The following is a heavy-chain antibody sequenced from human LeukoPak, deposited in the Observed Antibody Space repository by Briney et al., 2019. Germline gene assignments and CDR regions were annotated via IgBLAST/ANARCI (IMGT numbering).Heavy chain of an antibody. V-gene: IGHV3-7*01. D-gene: IGHD2/OR15-2a*01. CDR3: ARGKTSQNIVTRKTYNWFDP. Sequence: GGSLRLSCAASGFTSSSYWMTWVRQAPGKGLEWVANINQDGSEKYYVDSVKGRFTISRDNAENSLYLQMKSLRAEDTAVYYCARGKTSQNIVTRKTYNWFDPWGQGTLVTVSS. CDR2: INQDGSEK. J-gene: IGHJ5*02. CDR1: GFTSSSYW.